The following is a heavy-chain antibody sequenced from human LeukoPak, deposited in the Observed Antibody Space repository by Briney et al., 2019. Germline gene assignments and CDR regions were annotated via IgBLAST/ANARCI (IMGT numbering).Heavy chain of an antibody. CDR3: ARSSLGDAFDI. CDR2: IIPIFGTA. CDR1: GGTFSSYA. J-gene: IGHJ3*02. D-gene: IGHD7-27*01. V-gene: IGHV1-69*05. Sequence: ASVKVSCKASGGTFSSYAISWVRQPPGQGLEWMGRIIPIFGTANYAQKFQGRVTITTDESTSTAYMELSSLRSEDTAVYYCARSSLGDAFDIWGQGTMVTVSS.